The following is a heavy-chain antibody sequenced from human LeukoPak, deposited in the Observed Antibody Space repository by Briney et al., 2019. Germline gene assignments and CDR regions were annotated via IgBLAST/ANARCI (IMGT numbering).Heavy chain of an antibody. V-gene: IGHV3-23*01. CDR2: ISGSGGST. Sequence: PSETLSLTCAVYGGSFSGYYWSWVRQAPGKGLEWVSAISGSGGSTYYGDSVKGRFTISRDNSKNTLYLQMNSLRAEDTAVYYCAAVDVDTAFPWGQGTLVTVSS. J-gene: IGHJ5*02. CDR1: GGSFSGYY. D-gene: IGHD5-18*01. CDR3: AAVDVDTAFP.